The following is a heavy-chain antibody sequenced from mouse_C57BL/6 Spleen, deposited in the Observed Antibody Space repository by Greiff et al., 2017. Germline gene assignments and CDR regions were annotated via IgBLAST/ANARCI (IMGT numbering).Heavy chain of an antibody. CDR1: GYTFTDYY. CDR2: INPYNGGT. V-gene: IGHV1-19*01. CDR3: ARSGDGYPYYFDY. D-gene: IGHD2-3*01. J-gene: IGHJ2*01. Sequence: VQLQQSGPVLVKPGASVKMSCKASGYTFTDYYMNWVKQSHGKSLEWIGVINPYNGGTSYNQKFKGKATLTVDKSSSTAYMELNSLTSEDSAVYYCARSGDGYPYYFDYWGQGTTLTVSS.